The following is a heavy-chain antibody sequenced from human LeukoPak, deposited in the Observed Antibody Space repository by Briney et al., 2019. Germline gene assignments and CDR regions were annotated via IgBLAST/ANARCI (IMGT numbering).Heavy chain of an antibody. D-gene: IGHD1-1*01. CDR2: ISRNSGYI. V-gene: IGHV3-21*01. CDR3: ARFPEGDANWVIDF. Sequence: PGGSLRLSCEASGFSLVYYSMNWVRQAPGKGLEWVSSISRNSGYIFYADAVQGRFTTSRDNAKNSLYLQMNSLRAEDTAVYYCARFPEGDANWVIDFWGPGILVTVSS. CDR1: GFSLVYYS. J-gene: IGHJ4*02.